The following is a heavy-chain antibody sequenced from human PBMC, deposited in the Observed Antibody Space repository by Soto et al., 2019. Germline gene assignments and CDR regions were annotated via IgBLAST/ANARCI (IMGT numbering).Heavy chain of an antibody. V-gene: IGHV5-51*01. J-gene: IGHJ6*02. D-gene: IGHD3-3*01. CDR1: GYSFTSYW. CDR2: IYPGDSDT. Sequence: GESLKISCKGSGYSFTSYWIGWVRQMPGKGLEWMGIIYPGDSDTRYSPSFQGQVTISADKSISTAYLQWSSLKASDTAMYYCARLAYYDFWRGPPDAPEWGMDVWGQGNTVTVSS. CDR3: ARLAYYDFWRGPPDAPEWGMDV.